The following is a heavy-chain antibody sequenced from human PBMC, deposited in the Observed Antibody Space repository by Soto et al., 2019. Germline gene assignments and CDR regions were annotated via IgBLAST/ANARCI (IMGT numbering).Heavy chain of an antibody. CDR1: GFTFSSYA. Sequence: GGSLRLSCAASGFTFSSYAMSWVRQAPGKGLEWVSAISGSGGSTYYADSVKGRFTISRDNPKNTLYLQMNSLRAEDTAVYYCAKSKRRIAVAGTDNWFDPWGQGTLVTVSS. V-gene: IGHV3-23*01. J-gene: IGHJ5*02. CDR3: AKSKRRIAVAGTDNWFDP. D-gene: IGHD6-19*01. CDR2: ISGSGGST.